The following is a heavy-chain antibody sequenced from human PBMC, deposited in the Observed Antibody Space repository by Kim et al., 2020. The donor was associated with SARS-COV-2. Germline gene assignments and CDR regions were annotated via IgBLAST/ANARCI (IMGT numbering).Heavy chain of an antibody. D-gene: IGHD3-10*01. V-gene: IGHV4-34*01. CDR1: GGSFSGYY. Sequence: SETLSLTCAVYGGSFSGYYWSWIRQPPGKGLEWIGEINHSGSTNYNPSLKSRVTISVDTSKNQFSLKLSSVTAADTAVYYCARGGLLWFGDPIRGWFEPWGQGTLVTVSS. J-gene: IGHJ5*02. CDR2: INHSGST. CDR3: ARGGLLWFGDPIRGWFEP.